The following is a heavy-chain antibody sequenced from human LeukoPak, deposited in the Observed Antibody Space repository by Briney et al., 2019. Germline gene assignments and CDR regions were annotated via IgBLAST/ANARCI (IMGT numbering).Heavy chain of an antibody. V-gene: IGHV3-23*01. CDR3: ARTSSSSPHPDH. CDR2: ISGSGGST. Sequence: GGSLRLSCVASGFTFSSYAMSWVRQAPGKGLEWVSAISGSGGSTYYADSVRGRFTISRDNSKNTLYLQMNSLRAEDTAVYYCARTSSSSPHPDHWGQGTLVTVPS. J-gene: IGHJ4*02. CDR1: GFTFSSYA. D-gene: IGHD6-13*01.